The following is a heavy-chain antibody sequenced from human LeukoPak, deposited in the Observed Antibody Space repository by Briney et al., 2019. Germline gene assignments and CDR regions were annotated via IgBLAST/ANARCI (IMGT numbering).Heavy chain of an antibody. CDR2: ISSRGSTI. J-gene: IGHJ4*02. V-gene: IGHV3-11*01. Sequence: GGSLRLSCAASGFTFSDYYMSWIRQAPGKGLEWVSYISSRGSTIYYADSVKGRFTISRDNAKNSLYLQMNSLRAEDTAVYYCARDEPIWFGDTPADYWGQGTLVTVSS. D-gene: IGHD3-10*01. CDR3: ARDEPIWFGDTPADY. CDR1: GFTFSDYY.